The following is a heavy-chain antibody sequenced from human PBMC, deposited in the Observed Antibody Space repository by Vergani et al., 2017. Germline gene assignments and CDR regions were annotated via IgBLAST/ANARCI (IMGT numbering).Heavy chain of an antibody. CDR1: GFTFSSYW. CDR3: AKDSGSYTRYFDY. D-gene: IGHD1-26*01. Sequence: EVQLVESGGGLVQPGGSLRLSCAASGFTFSSYWMSWVRQAPGKGLEWVANIKQDGSEKYYVDSVKGRFTISRDNAKNSLYLQMNSLRAEDTAVYYCAKDSGSYTRYFDYWGQGTLVTVSS. J-gene: IGHJ4*02. V-gene: IGHV3-7*03. CDR2: IKQDGSEK.